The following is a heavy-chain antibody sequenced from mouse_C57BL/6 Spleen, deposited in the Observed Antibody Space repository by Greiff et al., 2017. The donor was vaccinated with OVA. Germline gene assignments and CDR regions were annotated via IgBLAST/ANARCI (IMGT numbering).Heavy chain of an antibody. J-gene: IGHJ2*01. CDR1: GYTFTSYW. CDR3: ARRDYPYYFDY. V-gene: IGHV1-61*01. CDR2: IYPSDSET. Sequence: QVQLQQPGAELVRPGSSVKLSCKASGYTFTSYWMDWVKQRPGQGLEWIGNIYPSDSETHYNQKFKDKATLTVDKSSSTAYMQLSSLTSEDSAVYYCARRDYPYYFDYWGQGTTLTVSS. D-gene: IGHD2-4*01.